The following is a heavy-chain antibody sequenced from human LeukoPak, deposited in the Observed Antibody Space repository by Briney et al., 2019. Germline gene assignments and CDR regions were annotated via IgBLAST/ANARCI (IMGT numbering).Heavy chain of an antibody. CDR3: ARAPYYYDSSGSFH. D-gene: IGHD3-22*01. CDR2: TIPIFGTA. V-gene: IGHV1-69*13. CDR1: GGTFSSYA. Sequence: SVKVSCKASGGTFSSYAISWVRQAPGQGLEWMGGTIPIFGTANYAQKFQGRVTITADESTSTAYMELSSLRSEDTAVYYCARAPYYYDSSGSFHWGQGTLVTVSS. J-gene: IGHJ4*02.